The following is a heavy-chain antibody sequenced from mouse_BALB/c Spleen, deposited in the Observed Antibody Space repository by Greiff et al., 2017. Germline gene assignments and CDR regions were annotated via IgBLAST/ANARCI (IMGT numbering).Heavy chain of an antibody. J-gene: IGHJ2*01. CDR1: GYTFTDYY. V-gene: IGHV1-77*01. CDR3: ARSGGPRGYFDY. CDR2: IYPGSGNT. Sequence: VQLQQSGAELARPGASVKLSCKASGYTFTDYYINWVKQRTGQGLEWIGEIYPGSGNTYYNEKFKGKATLTADKSSSTAYMQLSSLTSEDSAVYFCARSGGPRGYFDYWGQGTTLTVSS.